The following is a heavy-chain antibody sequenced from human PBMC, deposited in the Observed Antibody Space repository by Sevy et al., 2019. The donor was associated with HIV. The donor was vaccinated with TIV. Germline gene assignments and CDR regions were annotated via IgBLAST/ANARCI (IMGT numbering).Heavy chain of an antibody. V-gene: IGHV3-23*01. CDR1: GFTFSSYA. J-gene: IGHJ4*02. Sequence: GGSLRLSCAASGFTFSSYAMSWVRQAPGKGLEWVSAISGSGSSTYYAYSVKGRFTISRDNSKNTLYLQMNSLRAEDTAVYYCGTLLAVSTIVDYWGQGTLVTVSS. D-gene: IGHD4-4*01. CDR3: GTLLAVSTIVDY. CDR2: ISGSGSST.